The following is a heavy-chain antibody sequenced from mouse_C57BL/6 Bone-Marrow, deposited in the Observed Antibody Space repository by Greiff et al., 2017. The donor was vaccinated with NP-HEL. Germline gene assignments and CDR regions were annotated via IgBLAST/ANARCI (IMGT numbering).Heavy chain of an antibody. CDR3: ARDPYYYGSSPYYFDY. CDR1: GYTFTDYY. J-gene: IGHJ2*01. Sequence: EVQLQQSGPVLVKPGASVKMSCKASGYTFTDYYMNWVKQSHGKSLEWIGVINPYNGGTSYNQKFKGKATLTVDKSSSTAYMELNSLTSEDSAVYYCARDPYYYGSSPYYFDYWGQGTTLTVSS. D-gene: IGHD1-1*01. CDR2: INPYNGGT. V-gene: IGHV1-19*01.